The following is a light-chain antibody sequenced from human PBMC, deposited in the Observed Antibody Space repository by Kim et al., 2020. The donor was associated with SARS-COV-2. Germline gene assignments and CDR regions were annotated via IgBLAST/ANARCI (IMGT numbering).Light chain of an antibody. CDR3: QQADSPPYT. CDR1: QGFSSTF. J-gene: IGKJ2*01. Sequence: LSAGERATLSCRASQGFSSTFLAWYQHTPGQAPRLLIHGASSRATGIPDRFSGSGSGTDFTLTISRLEPEDFAVYYCQQADSPPYTFGQGTKLEIK. CDR2: GAS. V-gene: IGKV3-20*01.